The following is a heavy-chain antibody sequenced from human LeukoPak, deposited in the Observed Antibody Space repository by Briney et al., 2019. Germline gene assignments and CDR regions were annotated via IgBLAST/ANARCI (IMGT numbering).Heavy chain of an antibody. CDR3: ARDLGSGWDWFDP. Sequence: GASVKVSCKASGYTFTSYGISWVRQAPGQGLEWMGWISAYNGNTNYAQKLQGRVTMTRDTSISTAYMELSRLRSDDTAVYYCARDLGSGWDWFDPWGQGTLVTVSS. V-gene: IGHV1-18*01. D-gene: IGHD6-19*01. CDR2: ISAYNGNT. CDR1: GYTFTSYG. J-gene: IGHJ5*02.